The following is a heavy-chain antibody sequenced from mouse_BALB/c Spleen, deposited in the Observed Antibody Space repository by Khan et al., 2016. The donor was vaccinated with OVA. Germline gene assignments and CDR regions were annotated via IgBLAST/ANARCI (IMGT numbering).Heavy chain of an antibody. J-gene: IGHJ2*01. V-gene: IGHV3-2*02. D-gene: IGHD1-1*02. CDR3: AKDYGGDFDY. CDR2: ISYSGNI. Sequence: EVKLLESGPGLVKPSQSLSLTCTVTGYSITSDYAWNWIRQFPGNKLEWMGFISYSGNINYNPSFTSRISIIRDTSKNQFFLQLNSVTTNDTATYYCAKDYGGDFDYWGQGTTLTVSS. CDR1: GYSITSDYA.